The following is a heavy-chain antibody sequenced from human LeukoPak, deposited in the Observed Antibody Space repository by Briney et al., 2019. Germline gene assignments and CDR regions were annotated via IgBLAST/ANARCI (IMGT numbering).Heavy chain of an antibody. Sequence: PSETLSLTCTVSGGSISSYYWSWIRQPPGKGLEWIGCIYYSGSTNYNPSLKSRVTISVDTSKNRFSLKLSSVTAADTAVYYCARRTGSGYYVFDYWGQGTLVTVSS. J-gene: IGHJ4*02. CDR3: ARRTGSGYYVFDY. D-gene: IGHD3-3*01. CDR2: IYYSGST. V-gene: IGHV4-59*01. CDR1: GGSISSYY.